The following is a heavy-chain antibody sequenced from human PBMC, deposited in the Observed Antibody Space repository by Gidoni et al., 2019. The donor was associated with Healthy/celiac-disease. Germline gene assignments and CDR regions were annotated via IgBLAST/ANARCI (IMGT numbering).Heavy chain of an antibody. CDR1: GFTFDDYA. Sequence: VQLVESGGGLVQPGRSMRLSCAASGFTFDDYAMTWVRQAPGKGLEWVSGISWNSGSIGYADSVKGRFTISRDNAKNSLYLQMNSLRAEDTALYYCAKDLAYDYVWGSYRYYFDYWGQGTLVTVSS. CDR2: ISWNSGSI. J-gene: IGHJ4*02. V-gene: IGHV3-9*01. D-gene: IGHD3-16*02. CDR3: AKDLAYDYVWGSYRYYFDY.